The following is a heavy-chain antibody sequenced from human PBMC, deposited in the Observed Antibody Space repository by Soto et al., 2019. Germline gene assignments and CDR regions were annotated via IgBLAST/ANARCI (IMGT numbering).Heavy chain of an antibody. J-gene: IGHJ5*02. V-gene: IGHV4-34*01. Sequence: SETLSLTCAVYGGSFSGYYWSWIRQPPGKGLEWIGEINHSGSTNYNPSLKSRVTISVDTSKNQFSLKLSSVTAADTAVYYCARGQYGVSSGWFDPWGQGTLVTVSS. CDR1: GGSFSGYY. CDR2: INHSGST. D-gene: IGHD6-6*01. CDR3: ARGQYGVSSGWFDP.